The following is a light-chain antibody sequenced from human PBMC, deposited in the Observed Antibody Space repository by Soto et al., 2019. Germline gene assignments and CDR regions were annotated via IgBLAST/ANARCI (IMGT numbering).Light chain of an antibody. CDR3: AAWYASLLGVV. Sequence: QSVLTQPPSASGTPGQTVTISCSGTRSSIGSNTVNWYQQFPGTAPKLLIYSNDLRPSGVPDRISGSKSGTSASLAISGLQSEDEADYYCAAWYASLLGVVFGGGTKLTVL. CDR1: RSSIGSNT. CDR2: SND. J-gene: IGLJ2*01. V-gene: IGLV1-44*01.